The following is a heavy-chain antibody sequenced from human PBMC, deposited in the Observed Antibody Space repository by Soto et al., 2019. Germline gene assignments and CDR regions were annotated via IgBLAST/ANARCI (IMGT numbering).Heavy chain of an antibody. J-gene: IGHJ4*02. V-gene: IGHV3-23*01. Sequence: PGGSLRLSCEASGFSFSNYAMNWVRQAPGKGLEWVSGISGGGGGTYYADSVKGRFIISRDNSKNTVYLQMNSLRADDTAVYYCARDSSPYYDFWSGFYTYFDYWGQGALVTVSS. D-gene: IGHD3-3*01. CDR3: ARDSSPYYDFWSGFYTYFDY. CDR1: GFSFSNYA. CDR2: ISGGGGGT.